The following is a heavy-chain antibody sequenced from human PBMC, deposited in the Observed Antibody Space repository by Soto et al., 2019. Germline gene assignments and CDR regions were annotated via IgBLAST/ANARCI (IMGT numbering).Heavy chain of an antibody. V-gene: IGHV3-23*01. CDR2: ISGSGGST. J-gene: IGHJ6*02. D-gene: IGHD3-10*01. CDR3: ANQLGITMVRGVTGGMDV. CDR1: GFTFSSYA. Sequence: GGSLRLSCAASGFTFSSYAMSWVRQAPGKGLEWVSAISGSGGSTYYADSVKGRFTISRDNSKNTLYLQMNSLRAEDTAVYYCANQLGITMVRGVTGGMDVWGQGTTVTVSS.